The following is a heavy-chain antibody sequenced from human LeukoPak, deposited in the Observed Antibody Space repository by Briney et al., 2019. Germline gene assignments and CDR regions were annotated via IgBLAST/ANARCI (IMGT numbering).Heavy chain of an antibody. V-gene: IGHV3-48*01. Sequence: GGSLRLSCAASGFTFSNYNMNWVRQAPGKGPEWLSYISSSGSAKYYADSVKGRFTISRDNAKNSLYLQMNSPRVEDTAVYYCARISAYWGRGTLVTVSS. CDR1: GFTFSNYN. CDR3: ARISAY. D-gene: IGHD1-26*01. J-gene: IGHJ4*02. CDR2: ISSSGSAK.